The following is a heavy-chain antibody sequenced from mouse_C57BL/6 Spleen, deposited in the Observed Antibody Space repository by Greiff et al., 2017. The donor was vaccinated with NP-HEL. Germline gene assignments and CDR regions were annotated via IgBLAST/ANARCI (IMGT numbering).Heavy chain of an antibody. CDR3: ARAPYGSSFDY. CDR2: INPNNGGT. D-gene: IGHD1-1*01. V-gene: IGHV1-26*01. CDR1: GYTFTDYY. Sequence: EVQLQQSGPELVKPGASVKISCKASGYTFTDYYMNWVKQSHGKSLEWIGDINPNNGGTSYNQKFKGKATLTVDKSSSTAYMELRSLTSEDSAVYYCARAPYGSSFDYWGQGTTRTVSS. J-gene: IGHJ2*01.